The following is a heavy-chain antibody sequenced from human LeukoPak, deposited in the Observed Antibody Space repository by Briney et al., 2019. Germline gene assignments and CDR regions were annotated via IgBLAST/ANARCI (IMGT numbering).Heavy chain of an antibody. CDR1: GGSISSGDYY. CDR3: ARKRYDDPYFFDY. CDR2: IYYSGTT. D-gene: IGHD3-22*01. J-gene: IGHJ4*02. Sequence: SETLSLTCTVSGGSISSGDYYWSWIRQPPGKGLEWIGYIYYSGTTYYNPSLKSRVTISVDTSKNQFSLKLNSVTAADTAVYYCARKRYDDPYFFDYWGQGTLVTVSS. V-gene: IGHV4-30-4*01.